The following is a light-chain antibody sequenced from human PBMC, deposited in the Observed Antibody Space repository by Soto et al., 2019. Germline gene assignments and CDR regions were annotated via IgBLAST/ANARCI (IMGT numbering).Light chain of an antibody. J-gene: IGLJ3*02. Sequence: ALTQPRSVSESPGQSVTISCTGTSSDVGGYNYVSWYQHHPGKAPKLMIYDVGERPSGVPDRFSGSKSGNTASLTISGLQAEDEADYYCCSYAGSYTLVFGGGTKLTVL. CDR2: DVG. V-gene: IGLV2-11*01. CDR3: CSYAGSYTLV. CDR1: SSDVGGYNY.